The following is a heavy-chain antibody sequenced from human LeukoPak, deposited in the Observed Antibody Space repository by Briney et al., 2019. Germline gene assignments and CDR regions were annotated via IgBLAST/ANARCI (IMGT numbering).Heavy chain of an antibody. CDR3: ARAEVAVAVEYYYYMDV. Sequence: PGGSLRLSCTASGFTFTTYWMSWVRHPPGRGLEWVANIKQDGTEKYYVDSVKGRFTISRDNAKNSLYLQMNSLRAEDTAVYYCARAEVAVAVEYYYYMDVWGKGTTVTVSS. J-gene: IGHJ6*03. CDR2: IKQDGTEK. CDR1: GFTFTTYW. V-gene: IGHV3-7*01. D-gene: IGHD6-19*01.